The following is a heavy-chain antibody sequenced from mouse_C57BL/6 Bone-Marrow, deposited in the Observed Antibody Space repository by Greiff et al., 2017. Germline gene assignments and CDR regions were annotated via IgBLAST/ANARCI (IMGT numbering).Heavy chain of an antibody. CDR3: ARPPYYGSSWHWYFDV. J-gene: IGHJ1*03. Sequence: EVQLQQSGPGLVKPSQSLSLTCSVTGYSITSGYYWNWIRQFPGNKLEWMGYISYDGSNNYNPSLKNRISITRDTSKNQFFLKLNSVTTEDTATYYCARPPYYGSSWHWYFDVWGTGTTVTVSS. CDR1: GYSITSGYY. CDR2: ISYDGSN. D-gene: IGHD1-1*01. V-gene: IGHV3-6*01.